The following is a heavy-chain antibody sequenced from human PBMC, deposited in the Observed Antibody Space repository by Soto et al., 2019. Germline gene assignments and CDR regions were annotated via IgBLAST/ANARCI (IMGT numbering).Heavy chain of an antibody. J-gene: IGHJ6*02. CDR1: GGSISSGDYY. CDR3: ARDRGTYYYDSSGERQHYYYYYGMDV. D-gene: IGHD3-22*01. V-gene: IGHV4-30-4*01. CDR2: IYYSGST. Sequence: QVQLQESGPGLVKPSQTLSLTCTVSGGSISSGDYYWSWIRQPPGKGLEWIGYIYYSGSTYYNPSLKSRVTISVDTSKNQFSLKLSSVTAADTAVYYCARDRGTYYYDSSGERQHYYYYYGMDVWGQGTTVTVSS.